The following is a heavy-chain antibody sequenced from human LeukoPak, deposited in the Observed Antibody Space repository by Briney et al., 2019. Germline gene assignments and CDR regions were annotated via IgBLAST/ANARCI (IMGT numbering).Heavy chain of an antibody. CDR1: GFSFNNYA. Sequence: GGSLRLSCAASGFSFNNYAVSWVRQAPGKGLEWVSAISTTGGSTYYADSVKGRFTVSRDNSKNTLSLQMDSLRVEDTALYYCAKDWTTVVTPKGYYFDSWGQGTLVTVSS. V-gene: IGHV3-23*01. CDR2: ISTTGGST. J-gene: IGHJ4*02. CDR3: AKDWTTVVTPKGYYFDS. D-gene: IGHD4-23*01.